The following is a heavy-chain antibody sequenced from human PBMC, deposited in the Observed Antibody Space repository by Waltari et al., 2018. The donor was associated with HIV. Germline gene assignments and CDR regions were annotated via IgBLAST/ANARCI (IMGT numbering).Heavy chain of an antibody. CDR2: ITRDGGTT. J-gene: IGHJ6*02. D-gene: IGHD6-13*01. CDR3: AKDLGAAAGTDYYHVMDV. V-gene: IGHV3-43*01. Sequence: EVQLVESGGVVVQPGGSLRLSCAVSGFTFDDYNMHWVRRAPGKGLEWVSLITRDGGTTYYADSVKGRFTISRDNSKNSLYLQMNSLRTEDTALYYCAKDLGAAAGTDYYHVMDVWGQGTTVTVSS. CDR1: GFTFDDYN.